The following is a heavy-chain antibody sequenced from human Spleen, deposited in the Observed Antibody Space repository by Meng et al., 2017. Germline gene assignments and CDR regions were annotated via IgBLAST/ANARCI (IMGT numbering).Heavy chain of an antibody. J-gene: IGHJ4*02. V-gene: IGHV4-34*01. CDR3: ARVSRGWSGYYGY. D-gene: IGHD3-3*01. Sequence: QVQLQQWGAGLLKPSETLSLSCAVSGGSVGDYYWSWIRQPPGKGLEWIGEINHSGSTNYNPSLESRATISVDTSQNNLSLKLSSVTAADTAVYYCARVSRGWSGYYGYWGQGTLVTVSS. CDR1: GGSVGDYY. CDR2: INHSGST.